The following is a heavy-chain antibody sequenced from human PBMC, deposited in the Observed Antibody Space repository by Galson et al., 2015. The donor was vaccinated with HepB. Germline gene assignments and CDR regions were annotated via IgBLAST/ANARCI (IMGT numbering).Heavy chain of an antibody. V-gene: IGHV4-34*01. CDR3: ARGLRDTAMARPPARYGMDV. CDR2: INHSGST. Sequence: EWIGEINHSGSTNYNPSLKSRVTISVDTSKNQFSLKLSSVTAADTAVYYCARGLRDTAMARPPARYGMDVWGQGTTVTVSS. J-gene: IGHJ6*02. D-gene: IGHD5-18*01.